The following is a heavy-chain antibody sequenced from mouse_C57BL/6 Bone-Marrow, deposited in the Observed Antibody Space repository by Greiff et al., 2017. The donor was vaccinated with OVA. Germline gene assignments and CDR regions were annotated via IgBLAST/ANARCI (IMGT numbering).Heavy chain of an antibody. CDR2: IYWDDDK. V-gene: IGHV8-12*01. J-gene: IGHJ1*03. D-gene: IGHD1-1*01. CDR3: ARRDYYGSSSYWYFDV. CDR1: GFSLSTSGMG. Sequence: QVQLKESGPGILQSSQTLSLTCSFSGFSLSTSGMGVSWIRQPSGKGLEWLAHIYWDDDKRYNPSLKSRLTISKDTSRNQVFLKITSVDTADTATYYCARRDYYGSSSYWYFDVWGTGTTVTVSS.